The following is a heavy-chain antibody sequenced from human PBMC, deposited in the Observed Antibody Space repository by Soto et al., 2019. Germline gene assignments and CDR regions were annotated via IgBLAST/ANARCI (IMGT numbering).Heavy chain of an antibody. Sequence: SETLSLTCTVSGGAISSTSYYWGWIRQTPGKGLEWIGNIYYSGSTQYNPSLKSRVAISVDTSKNQLSLKLNSLTAADTAVYYCERNSNDYRKSFDYWGQRTLVTVSS. D-gene: IGHD6-25*01. V-gene: IGHV4-39*01. CDR2: IYYSGST. CDR1: GGAISSTSYY. CDR3: ERNSNDYRKSFDY. J-gene: IGHJ4*02.